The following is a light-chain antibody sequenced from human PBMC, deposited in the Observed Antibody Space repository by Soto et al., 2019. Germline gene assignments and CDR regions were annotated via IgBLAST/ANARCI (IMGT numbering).Light chain of an antibody. CDR1: IGSNY. J-gene: IGLJ3*02. CDR2: KNN. CDR3: ATRDDGLSGDWV. V-gene: IGLV1-47*01. Sequence: QSLLTQPPSASGTPGQRVTISCSGSIGSNYIYWYQQLPGTAPKLLIYKNNLRPSGVPDRFSGSRSGTSASLAISGLRSEDETDYYCATRDDGLSGDWVFGGGTKLTVL.